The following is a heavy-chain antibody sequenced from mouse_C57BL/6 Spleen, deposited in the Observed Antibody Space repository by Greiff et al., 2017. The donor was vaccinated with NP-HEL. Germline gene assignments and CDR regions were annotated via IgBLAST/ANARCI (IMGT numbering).Heavy chain of an antibody. CDR2: IDPSDSYT. D-gene: IGHD2-4*01. CDR3: ARPYDYDWFAY. CDR1: GYTFTSYW. J-gene: IGHJ3*01. Sequence: QVQLQQSGAELVMPGASVKLSCKASGYTFTSYWMHWVKQRPGQGLEWIGEIDPSDSYTNYNQKFKGKSTLTVDKSSSTAYMQLSSLTSEDSAVYYCARPYDYDWFAYWGQGTLVTVSA. V-gene: IGHV1-69*01.